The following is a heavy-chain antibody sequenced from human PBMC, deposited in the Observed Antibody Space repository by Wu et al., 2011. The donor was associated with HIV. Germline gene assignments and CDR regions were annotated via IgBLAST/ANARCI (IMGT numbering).Heavy chain of an antibody. CDR2: QRYNGDT. CDR3: ARDLHHYSNYPQSFDF. D-gene: IGHD4-11*01. Sequence: SVKVSCKASGFTFPPMASAGCDRPLDKDLSGWMDQRYNGDTHYVPNLQDRVTITADTSTSTAYMELRSLRSDDTAVYYCARDLHHYSNYPQSFDFWGQGTMVTVSS. J-gene: IGHJ3*01. CDR1: GFTFPPMA. V-gene: IGHV1-18*01.